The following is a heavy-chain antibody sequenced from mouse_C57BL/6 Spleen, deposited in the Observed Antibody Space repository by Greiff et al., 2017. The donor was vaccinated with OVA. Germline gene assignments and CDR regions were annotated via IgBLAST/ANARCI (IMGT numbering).Heavy chain of an antibody. CDR1: GYTFTSYW. CDR3: AREGGQLRLEFAY. D-gene: IGHD3-2*02. Sequence: VQLQQPGAELVKPGASVKMSCKASGYTFTSYWITWVKPRPGQGLEWIGDIYPGSGSTNYNEKFKSKATLTVDTSSSTAYMQLSSLTSEDSAVYYCAREGGQLRLEFAYWGQGTLVTVSA. J-gene: IGHJ3*01. V-gene: IGHV1-55*01. CDR2: IYPGSGST.